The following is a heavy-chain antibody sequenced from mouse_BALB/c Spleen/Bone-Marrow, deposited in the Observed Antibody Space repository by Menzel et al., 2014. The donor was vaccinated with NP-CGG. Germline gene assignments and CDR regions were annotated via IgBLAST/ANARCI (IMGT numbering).Heavy chain of an antibody. V-gene: IGHV1-18*01. CDR3: ARRDYGSSPFDY. Sequence: EVKLQESGPELVKPGASMKISCKASGYSFTGYTMNWVKQSHGKNLEWIGLINPFNGGSIYNQKFKGKATLTIHKSSSTAYMELLGLTSEDSAVYYCARRDYGSSPFDYRGQGTTLTVSS. CDR1: GYSFTGYT. J-gene: IGHJ2*01. D-gene: IGHD1-1*01. CDR2: INPFNGGS.